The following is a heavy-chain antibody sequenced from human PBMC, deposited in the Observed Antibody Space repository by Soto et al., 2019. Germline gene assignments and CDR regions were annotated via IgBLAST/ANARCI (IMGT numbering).Heavy chain of an antibody. CDR1: GFSLSTSGVG. CDR3: AHKGPEDWPLDY. D-gene: IGHD3-9*01. Sequence: QITLKESGPTLVRPTQTLTLTCAFSGFSLSTSGVGVGWIRQPQGKALEWLAVIYGDDSKHYSPSLRSRLTTTKAPSKHPVVLTMTNMDPVDTGTYYCAHKGPEDWPLDYWGQGTLVTVSS. V-gene: IGHV2-5*02. CDR2: IYGDDSK. J-gene: IGHJ4*02.